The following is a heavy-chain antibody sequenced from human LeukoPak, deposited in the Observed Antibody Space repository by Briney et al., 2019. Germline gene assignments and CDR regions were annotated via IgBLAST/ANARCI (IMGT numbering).Heavy chain of an antibody. J-gene: IGHJ5*01. CDR1: GGSISTGTYY. CDR2: INYSGST. CDR3: ARGRGVVVRDWFDY. Sequence: SETLSLTCTVSGGSISTGTYYWGWIRQPPGKGLEWIGSINYSGSTYNNPSLKSRVTLSVDTSKNQLSLKLSSVTAADTAVYYCARGRGVVVRDWFDYWGQGDLVTVSS. V-gene: IGHV4-39*01. D-gene: IGHD2-15*01.